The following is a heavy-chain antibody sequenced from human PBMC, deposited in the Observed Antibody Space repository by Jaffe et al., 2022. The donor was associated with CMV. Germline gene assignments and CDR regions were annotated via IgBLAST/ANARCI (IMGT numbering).Heavy chain of an antibody. CDR2: IFYTGST. D-gene: IGHD3-10*01. Sequence: QVQLQESGPGLVKPSETLSLTCTISGDSVTSSGVYWGWVRQPPGKGLEWIGYIFYTGSTSYNPSLKGRVSISSDTSKNSFSLHLTSVTAADSAVYYCTRSTLSMARGLIGDYFDFWGQGSLVTVSS. CDR1: GDSVTSSGVY. J-gene: IGHJ4*02. V-gene: IGHV4-61*03. CDR3: TRSTLSMARGLIGDYFDF.